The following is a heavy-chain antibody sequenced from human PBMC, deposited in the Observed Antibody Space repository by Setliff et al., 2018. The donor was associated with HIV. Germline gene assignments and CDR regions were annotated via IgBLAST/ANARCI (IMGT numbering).Heavy chain of an antibody. Sequence: GGSLRLSCAASGFTFSSYGMHWVRQAPGKGLEWVAVIWYDGSYKYYADSVKGRFTISRDNSKNTLYLQMNSLRAEDTAVYYCARGFGDLVSWGQGTLVTVSS. D-gene: IGHD4-17*01. V-gene: IGHV3-33*01. CDR1: GFTFSSYG. CDR3: ARGFGDLVS. CDR2: IWYDGSYK. J-gene: IGHJ4*02.